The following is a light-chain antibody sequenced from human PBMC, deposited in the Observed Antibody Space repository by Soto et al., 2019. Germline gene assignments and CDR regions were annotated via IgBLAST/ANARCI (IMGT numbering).Light chain of an antibody. CDR2: EVS. CDR1: SSDVGGYKF. Sequence: QSVLTQPASVSGSPGQSITISCTGTSSDVGGYKFVSWYQQHPGTAPKLMIYEVSNRPSGVSSRFSGSKSGNTASLTISGLQAEDESDYVCGSYTGSIYVFGNGTKLTVL. J-gene: IGLJ1*01. CDR3: GSYTGSIYV. V-gene: IGLV2-14*01.